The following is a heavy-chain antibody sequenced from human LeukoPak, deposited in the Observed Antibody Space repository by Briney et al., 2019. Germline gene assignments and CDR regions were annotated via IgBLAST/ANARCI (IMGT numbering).Heavy chain of an antibody. V-gene: IGHV3-48*02. J-gene: IGHJ4*02. D-gene: IGHD4-23*01. CDR2: IGTSTSII. CDR1: GFTFSSYS. Sequence: GGSLRLSCAASGFTFSSYSMNWVRQTPGKGLEWVSYIGTSTSIIYYADSVKGRFTISRDNAKNSLYLQMNSLRDEDTAVYYCARHDYAGNSGDYWGQGTLVTVSS. CDR3: ARHDYAGNSGDY.